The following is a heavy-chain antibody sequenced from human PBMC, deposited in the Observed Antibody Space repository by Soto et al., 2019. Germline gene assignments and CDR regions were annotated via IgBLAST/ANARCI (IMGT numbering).Heavy chain of an antibody. CDR3: ARQRTSVVTQAYFDV. Sequence: SETLSLTCAVYGGSFSGYYWSWIRQPPGKGLEWIGEINHSGSTNYNPSLKSRVTISVDTSKNQFSLKLKSVTAADTALYFCARQRTSVVTQAYFDVWGPGSLVTVSS. V-gene: IGHV4-34*01. D-gene: IGHD2-21*02. CDR2: INHSGST. CDR1: GGSFSGYY. J-gene: IGHJ4*02.